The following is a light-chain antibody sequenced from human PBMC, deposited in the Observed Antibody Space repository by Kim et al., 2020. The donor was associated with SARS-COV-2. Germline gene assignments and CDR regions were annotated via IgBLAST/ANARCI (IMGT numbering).Light chain of an antibody. J-gene: IGLJ3*02. Sequence: SYELTQPPSVSVSPGQTARITCSGDALPKKYAYWYQQKSGQAPVLVIYEDRKRPSGIPERISGSSSGTMATLTISGAQVEDEADYYCYSTDSSGNYRVFGGGTQLTVL. CDR3: YSTDSSGNYRV. V-gene: IGLV3-10*01. CDR2: EDR. CDR1: ALPKKY.